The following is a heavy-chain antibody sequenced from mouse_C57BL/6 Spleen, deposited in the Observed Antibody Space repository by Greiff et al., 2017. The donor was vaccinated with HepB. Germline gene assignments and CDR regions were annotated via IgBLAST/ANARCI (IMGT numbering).Heavy chain of an antibody. J-gene: IGHJ4*01. D-gene: IGHD1-1*01. CDR3: ARYYGSRYAMDY. CDR1: GFTFSSYA. Sequence: EVQLVESGGGLVKPGGSLKLSCAASGFTFSSYAMSWVRQTPEKRLEWVATISDGGSYTYYPDNVKGRFTISRDNAKNNLYLQMSHLKSEDTAMDYCARYYGSRYAMDYWGQGTSVTVSS. CDR2: ISDGGSYT. V-gene: IGHV5-4*01.